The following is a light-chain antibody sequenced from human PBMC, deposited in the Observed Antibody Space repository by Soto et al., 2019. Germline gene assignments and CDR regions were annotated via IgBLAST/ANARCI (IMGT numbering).Light chain of an antibody. J-gene: IGKJ1*01. CDR1: QSIVTY. CDR3: LQDYTYFWM. CDR2: GAS. V-gene: IGKV1-6*01. Sequence: IQMTQSPSSLSASVGDRVTITFLASQSIVTYLNWYLQKPGKAPKLLIYGASSLQGGVSSRFSGSGFGTDFTLTISSLQPEDSATYYCLQDYTYFWMFGQGTKVDIK.